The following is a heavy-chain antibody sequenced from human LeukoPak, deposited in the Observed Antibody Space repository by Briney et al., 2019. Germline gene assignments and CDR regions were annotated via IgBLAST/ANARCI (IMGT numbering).Heavy chain of an antibody. V-gene: IGHV3-15*01. J-gene: IGHJ4*02. CDR2: IKSKTDGGTT. D-gene: IGHD3-22*01. CDR1: GFTFSNAW. Sequence: GGSLRLSCAASGFTFSNAWMSWVRQAPGKGLEWVGRIKSKTDGGTTDYAAPVKGRFTISRDDSKNTLYLQMNSLKTEDTAVYYCARGGYYYDSSGSYWSGYWGQGTLVTVSS. CDR3: ARGGYYYDSSGSYWSGY.